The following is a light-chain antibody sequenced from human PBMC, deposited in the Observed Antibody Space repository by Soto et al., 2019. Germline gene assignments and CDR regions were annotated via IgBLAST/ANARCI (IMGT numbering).Light chain of an antibody. CDR2: DVG. Sequence: QSALTQPASVSGSPGQSITISCTGTHSDINNYNYVSWYQHLPGNAPKFMIYDVGSRPSGVSCRFSGSKSGNTASLAISGLQAEDEADYYCNSYREDHPRFYVFGTGTKVTVL. J-gene: IGLJ1*01. CDR1: HSDINNYNY. V-gene: IGLV2-14*03. CDR3: NSYREDHPRFYV.